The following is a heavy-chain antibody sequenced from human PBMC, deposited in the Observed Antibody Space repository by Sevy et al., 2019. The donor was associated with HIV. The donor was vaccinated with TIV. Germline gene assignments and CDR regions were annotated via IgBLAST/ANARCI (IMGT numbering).Heavy chain of an antibody. CDR2: ISWNSRNI. Sequence: GGSLRLSCAASGFPFNDHAMHWVRQVPGKGLEWVSGISWNSRNIGYADSVKGRFTISRDNARDFVYLEMNSLRPEDTAFYYYANDINRCCDGVNCYSYYYYFYGLDVWGQGTTVTVSS. CDR1: GFPFNDHA. V-gene: IGHV3-9*01. CDR3: ANDINRCCDGVNCYSYYYYFYGLDV. D-gene: IGHD2-21*01. J-gene: IGHJ6*02.